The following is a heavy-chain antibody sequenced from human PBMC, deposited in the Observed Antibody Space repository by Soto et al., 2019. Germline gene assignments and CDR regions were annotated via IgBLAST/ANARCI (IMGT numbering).Heavy chain of an antibody. V-gene: IGHV3-23*01. CDR1: GFTCSSYA. J-gene: IGHJ5*02. Sequence: GGSLRLSSAASGFTCSSYAMRWVRQAPGKGLEWVSGINGGGDSTYFADSVRGRFTISRDNSKNTLFLQMNSLRAEDTAVYYCARGWTSDLWGQGTLVTVSS. CDR2: INGGGDST. D-gene: IGHD1-1*01. CDR3: ARGWTSDL.